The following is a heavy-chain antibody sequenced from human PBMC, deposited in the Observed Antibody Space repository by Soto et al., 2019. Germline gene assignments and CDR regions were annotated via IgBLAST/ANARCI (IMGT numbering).Heavy chain of an antibody. J-gene: IGHJ4*02. V-gene: IGHV4-4*02. CDR1: GGSISSSNW. CDR2: INHRGSA. Sequence: PSETLSLTCAVSGGSISSSNWWSWVRQPPGKGPEWIGEINHRGSANYNPSLKSRVTISVDISKSQFSLRLTSVTAADTAVYYCARYNAASGTYYWDFWGQGALVTVS. D-gene: IGHD6-13*01. CDR3: ARYNAASGTYYWDF.